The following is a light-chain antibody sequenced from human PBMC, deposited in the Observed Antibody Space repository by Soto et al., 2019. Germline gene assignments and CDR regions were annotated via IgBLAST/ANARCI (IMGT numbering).Light chain of an antibody. CDR2: TNN. J-gene: IGLJ3*02. V-gene: IGLV1-44*01. Sequence: QSVLTQPPSVSGTPGQRVTISCSGGKSDIGANTVYWFQQLPGTAPRLLIYTNNQRPSGVPDRFSGSKSGTSASLAISGLQSEDEADYYCATWDGNLNVCVFGGGTKLNVL. CDR1: KSDIGANT. CDR3: ATWDGNLNVCV.